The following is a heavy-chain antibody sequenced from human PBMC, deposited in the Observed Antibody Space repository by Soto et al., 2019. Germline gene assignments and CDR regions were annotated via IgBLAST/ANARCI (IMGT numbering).Heavy chain of an antibody. CDR2: ISNSADNT. D-gene: IGHD2-2*01. CDR3: AKDFHYSTLLPFFDY. J-gene: IGHJ4*02. V-gene: IGHV3-23*01. Sequence: VSLRLSCAASGFTFSGYAMSWVRQAPGKGLEWVSGISNSADNTYYADSVKGRFTISRDNSKNRLYLQMNSLRAEDTAVYYCAKDFHYSTLLPFFDYWGQGTLVTVSS. CDR1: GFTFSGYA.